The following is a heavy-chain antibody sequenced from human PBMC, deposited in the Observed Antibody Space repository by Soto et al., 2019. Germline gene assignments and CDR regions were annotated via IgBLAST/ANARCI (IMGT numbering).Heavy chain of an antibody. J-gene: IGHJ3*02. Sequence: PSETLSLTCAVSGGSINNGGYSWSWLRQPPGKGLEWIGYISHGGNTYCNPSLRSRVIMSIDKSKNHFSLGLKSVTAADTATYYCARTSYDILTGRLDAFDIWGQGTMVTVSS. CDR1: GGSINNGGYS. D-gene: IGHD3-9*01. CDR2: ISHGGNT. V-gene: IGHV4-30-2*01. CDR3: ARTSYDILTGRLDAFDI.